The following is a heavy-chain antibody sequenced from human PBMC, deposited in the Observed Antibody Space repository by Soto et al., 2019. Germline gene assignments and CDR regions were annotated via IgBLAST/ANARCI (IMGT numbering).Heavy chain of an antibody. V-gene: IGHV1-69*13. J-gene: IGHJ4*02. CDR2: IIPIFGTA. CDR3: ARTSTGGAAIREGLRY. Sequence: SVKVSCKASGGTFGSYAISWVRQAPGLGLEWMGGIIPIFGTANYAQKFQGRVTITADESTSTAYMELSSLRSEDTAVYYCARTSTGGAAIREGLRYWGQGTLVTVSS. D-gene: IGHD2-2*02. CDR1: GGTFGSYA.